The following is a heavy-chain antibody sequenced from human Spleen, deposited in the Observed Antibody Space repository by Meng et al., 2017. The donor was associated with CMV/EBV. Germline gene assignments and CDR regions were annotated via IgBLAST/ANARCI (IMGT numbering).Heavy chain of an antibody. CDR3: ARGGDYWYFDL. J-gene: IGHJ2*01. D-gene: IGHD3-16*01. CDR2: IYHSGST. V-gene: IGHV4-4*02. Sequence: QVQLQESGPGLVKPSGTLSLTCTVSGDAISSSKWWSWVRQPPGKGLEWIGEIYHSGSTNYNPSLKSRVTMSVDKSKNQFSLKLSSVTAADTAVYYCARGGDYWYFDLWGRGALVTVSS. CDR1: GDAISSSKW.